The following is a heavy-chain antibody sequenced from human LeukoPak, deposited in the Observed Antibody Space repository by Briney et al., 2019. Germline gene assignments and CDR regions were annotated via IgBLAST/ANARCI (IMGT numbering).Heavy chain of an antibody. J-gene: IGHJ4*02. CDR1: GFAFSSYE. V-gene: IGHV3-23*01. D-gene: IGHD6-19*01. CDR3: AKAGSSGWSSSGGDY. Sequence: GGSLRLSCAASGFAFSSYEMNWVRQAPGKGLEWVSTISGSGGSTFYADSVKGRFPISRDNSKNTLFLQMNSLRVGDTAIYYCAKAGSSGWSSSGGDYWGQGSLVTVSS. CDR2: ISGSGGST.